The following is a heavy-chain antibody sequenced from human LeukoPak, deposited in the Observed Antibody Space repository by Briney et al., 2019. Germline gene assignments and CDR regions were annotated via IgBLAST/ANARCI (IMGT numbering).Heavy chain of an antibody. CDR1: GFTFSSYA. D-gene: IGHD5-24*01. J-gene: IGHJ6*03. Sequence: GGSLRLSCAASGFTFSSYAMHWVRQAPGKGLEWVAVISYDGSNKYYADSVKGRFTISRDNSKNTLYLQMNSLRAEDTAMYYCARGATSHYYYYYMDVWGKGTTVTVSS. V-gene: IGHV3-30-3*01. CDR2: ISYDGSNK. CDR3: ARGATSHYYYYYMDV.